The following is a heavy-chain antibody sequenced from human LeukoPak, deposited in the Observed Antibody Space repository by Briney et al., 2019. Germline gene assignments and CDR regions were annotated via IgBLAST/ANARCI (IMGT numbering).Heavy chain of an antibody. CDR3: ARQGSTATISSAFDI. Sequence: GESLKISCKGSGYSFTSYWIGWVRQMPGKGLEWMGIIYPGDSDTRYSPSFQGQVTISADKSISTAYLQWSSLKASDTAMYYCARQGSTATISSAFDIWGQGTMVTVSS. CDR2: IYPGDSDT. CDR1: GYSFTSYW. V-gene: IGHV5-51*01. J-gene: IGHJ3*02. D-gene: IGHD5-24*01.